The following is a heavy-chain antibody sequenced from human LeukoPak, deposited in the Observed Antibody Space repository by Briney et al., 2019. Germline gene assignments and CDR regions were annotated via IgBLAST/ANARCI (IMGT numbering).Heavy chain of an antibody. CDR3: AKYYYDSGGRGNDAFDV. J-gene: IGHJ3*01. D-gene: IGHD3-22*01. Sequence: GGSLRLSCATSGFSFGSYAMSWVRQAPGKGLEWVSSISGSGMLTYYADSVRGRFTISRDNSKNTLYLQMSSLRAEDMATFYCAKYYYDSGGRGNDAFDVWGQGTLVTVSS. CDR2: ISGSGMLT. CDR1: GFSFGSYA. V-gene: IGHV3-23*01.